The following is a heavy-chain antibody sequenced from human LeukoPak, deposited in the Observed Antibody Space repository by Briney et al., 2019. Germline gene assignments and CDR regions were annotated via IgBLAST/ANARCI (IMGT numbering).Heavy chain of an antibody. J-gene: IGHJ4*02. CDR2: INHSGST. CDR1: DGSFSGYY. D-gene: IGHD3-10*01. Sequence: PSETLSLTCAVYDGSFSGYYWSWVRQPPGKGLEWIGEINHSGSTNYNPSLKGRVTISVDTSKNQFSLKLSSVTAADTAVYYCARGRYYGSGSYYNVLDLDYWGQGTLVTVSS. V-gene: IGHV4-34*01. CDR3: ARGRYYGSGSYYNVLDLDY.